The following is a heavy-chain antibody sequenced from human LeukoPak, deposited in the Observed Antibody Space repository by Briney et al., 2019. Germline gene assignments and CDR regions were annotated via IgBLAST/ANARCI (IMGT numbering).Heavy chain of an antibody. CDR3: ARDLGDGFSYYFDY. V-gene: IGHV1-18*01. CDR1: GYXFTNYG. CDR2: ISTYNGNT. Sequence: ASVTVSCRASGYXFTNYGMNWVRQAPGQGLEWMGWISTYNGNTNYAQQLQGRVTMTTDTSTSTAYMELRSLRSDDTAVYYCARDLGDGFSYYFDYWGQGTLVTVSS. D-gene: IGHD5-24*01. J-gene: IGHJ4*02.